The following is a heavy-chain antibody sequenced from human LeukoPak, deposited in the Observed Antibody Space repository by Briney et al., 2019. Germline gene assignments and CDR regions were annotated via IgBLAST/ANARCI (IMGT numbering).Heavy chain of an antibody. CDR3: AREGHYYDSSGYGYYYGMDV. D-gene: IGHD3-22*01. Sequence: SETLSLTCTVSGGSISSSSYYWGWIRQPPGKGLEWIGSIYYSGSTYYNPSLKSRVTISVDTSKNQFSLKLSSVTAADTAVYYCAREGHYYDSSGYGYYYGMDVWGQGTTVTVSS. CDR1: GGSISSSSYY. J-gene: IGHJ6*02. V-gene: IGHV4-39*07. CDR2: IYYSGST.